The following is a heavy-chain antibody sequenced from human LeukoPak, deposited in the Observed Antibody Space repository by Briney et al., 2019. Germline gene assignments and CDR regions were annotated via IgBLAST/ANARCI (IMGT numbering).Heavy chain of an antibody. CDR2: ISAYNGNT. V-gene: IGHV1-18*01. Sequence: ASVTVSFKASGYTFTSYGISWVRQAPGQGLERMGWISAYNGNTNYAQKLQGRVTMTTDTSTSTAYMELRSLRSDDTAVYYCARDRYYYDSSGYYYFDYWGQGTLVTVSS. J-gene: IGHJ4*02. CDR3: ARDRYYYDSSGYYYFDY. D-gene: IGHD3-22*01. CDR1: GYTFTSYG.